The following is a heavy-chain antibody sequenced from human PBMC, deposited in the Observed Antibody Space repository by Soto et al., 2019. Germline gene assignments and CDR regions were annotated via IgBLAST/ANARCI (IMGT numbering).Heavy chain of an antibody. D-gene: IGHD1-26*01. V-gene: IGHV1-24*01. CDR1: GYTLTELS. Sequence: ASVKVSCKVSGYTLTELSMHWVRQAPGKGLEWMGGFDPEDGETIYAQKFQGRVTMTEDTSTDTAYMELSSLRAEDTAVYDCATDYRQGGSYSGVDYWGQGTLVTVSS. J-gene: IGHJ4*02. CDR3: ATDYRQGGSYSGVDY. CDR2: FDPEDGET.